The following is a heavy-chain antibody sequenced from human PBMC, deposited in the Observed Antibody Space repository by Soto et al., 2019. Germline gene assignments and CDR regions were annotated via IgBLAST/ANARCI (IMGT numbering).Heavy chain of an antibody. CDR3: ARGTPVPTYFFDS. J-gene: IGHJ4*02. V-gene: IGHV1-69*02. CDR2: IIPMFGFA. Sequence: QVQLVQSGAEVKQPGSSVKVSCTASGGTSSSYTISWVRQAPGQGLEWMGRIIPMFGFAKYAQKFQGRVTINADRSSKTAYMELSSLSSEDTAVYYCARGTPVPTYFFDSWGQGTLLSVSS. CDR1: GGTSSSYT. D-gene: IGHD3-16*01.